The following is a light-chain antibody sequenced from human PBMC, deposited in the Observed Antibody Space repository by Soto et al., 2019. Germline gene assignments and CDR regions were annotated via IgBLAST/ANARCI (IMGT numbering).Light chain of an antibody. V-gene: IGLV2-14*01. CDR3: SSYTNNSTLV. Sequence: QSVLTQPASVSGSLERSITISCTGTSGEVGGYNYVSWYQQHPGKAPKLMIYEVSNRPSGVSNRFSGSKSGNTASLTISGLQAEDEADYYCSSYTNNSTLVLGGGTKVTVL. J-gene: IGLJ2*01. CDR2: EVS. CDR1: SGEVGGYNY.